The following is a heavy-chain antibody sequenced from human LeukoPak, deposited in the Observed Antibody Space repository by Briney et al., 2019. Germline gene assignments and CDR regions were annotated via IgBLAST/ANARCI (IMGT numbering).Heavy chain of an antibody. CDR3: ARITGTTDPRFDY. V-gene: IGHV3-7*01. CDR1: GFTFSSYW. J-gene: IGHJ4*02. D-gene: IGHD1-7*01. Sequence: GGSLRLSCAASGFTFSSYWMSWVRQAPGKGLEWVASIKQDGSEKYYVDSVKGRFTISRDNAKNSLYLQMNSLRAEDTAVYYCARITGTTDPRFDYWGQGTLVTVSS. CDR2: IKQDGSEK.